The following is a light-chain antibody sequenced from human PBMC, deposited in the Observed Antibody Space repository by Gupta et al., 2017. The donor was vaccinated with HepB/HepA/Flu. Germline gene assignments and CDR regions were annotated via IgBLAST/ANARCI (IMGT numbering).Light chain of an antibody. CDR2: LGS. V-gene: IGKV2-28*01. CDR1: QSLLHSNGYNY. Sequence: DLVMTQSPLSLPVTPAEPASISCRSSQSLLHSNGYNYLDWYLQKPGQSPQLLIYLGSNRASGVPDRFSGSGSGTDFTLKISRVEAEDVGVYYCMQALQTRLTFGGGTKVEIK. CDR3: MQALQTRLT. J-gene: IGKJ4*01.